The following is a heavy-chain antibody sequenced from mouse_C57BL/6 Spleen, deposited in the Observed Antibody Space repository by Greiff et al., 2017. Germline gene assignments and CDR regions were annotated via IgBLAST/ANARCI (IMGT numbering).Heavy chain of an antibody. Sequence: EVQLVESGGDLVKPGGSLKLSCAASGFTFSSYGMSWVRQTPDKRLEWVATISSGGSYTYYPDSVKGRFTISRDNAKNTLYLQMSSLKSEDTAMYYCARLNPIYYYGSSRYFDVWGTGTTVTVSS. CDR3: ARLNPIYYYGSSRYFDV. D-gene: IGHD1-1*01. CDR2: ISSGGSYT. CDR1: GFTFSSYG. J-gene: IGHJ1*03. V-gene: IGHV5-6*01.